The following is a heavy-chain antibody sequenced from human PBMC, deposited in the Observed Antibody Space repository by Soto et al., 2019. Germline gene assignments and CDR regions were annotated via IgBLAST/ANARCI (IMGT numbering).Heavy chain of an antibody. Sequence: ASVKVSCKASGYTFTSYGISWVRQAPGQGLEWMGWISAYNGNTNYAQKLQGRVTMTTDTSTSTAYMELRSLRSDDTAVYYCARGLLYDFWSGYYDAFDIWGQGTMGTVSS. V-gene: IGHV1-18*01. D-gene: IGHD3-3*01. CDR3: ARGLLYDFWSGYYDAFDI. J-gene: IGHJ3*02. CDR1: GYTFTSYG. CDR2: ISAYNGNT.